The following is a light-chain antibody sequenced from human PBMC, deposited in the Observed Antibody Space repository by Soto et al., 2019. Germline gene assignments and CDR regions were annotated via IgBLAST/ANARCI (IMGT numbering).Light chain of an antibody. CDR1: NSNIGAGYV. Sequence: QSVLTQPPSASGAPGQRVTISCTGSNSNIGAGYVVHWYLQLPGTAPKLLFYGDRNRPSGVPDRFSGSKSDTSASLAITGLQAEDEADYYCESYDDSLSDVIFGGGTKLTVL. CDR3: ESYDDSLSDVI. J-gene: IGLJ2*01. CDR2: GDR. V-gene: IGLV1-40*01.